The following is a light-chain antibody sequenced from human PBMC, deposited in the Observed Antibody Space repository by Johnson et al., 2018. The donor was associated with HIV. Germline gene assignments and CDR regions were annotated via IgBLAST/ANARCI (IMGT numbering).Light chain of an antibody. Sequence: QSVLTQPPSVSAAPGQKVTVSCSGSSSNIGSNDVSWYQQFPGAAPKLLIYENNKRPSGIPDRFSGSKSGTSATLGITGLQTGDEADYYCATWDRSLTIGGVVGTGTKGTVL. CDR3: ATWDRSLTIGGV. CDR1: SSNIGSND. V-gene: IGLV1-51*02. CDR2: ENN. J-gene: IGLJ1*01.